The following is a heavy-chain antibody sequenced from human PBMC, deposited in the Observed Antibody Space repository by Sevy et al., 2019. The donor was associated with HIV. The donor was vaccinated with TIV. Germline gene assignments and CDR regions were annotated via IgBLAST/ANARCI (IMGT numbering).Heavy chain of an antibody. D-gene: IGHD2-8*01. CDR1: GFSLTTSD. CDR3: ARGRKTTEEWLEELDYYYGLDG. J-gene: IGHJ6*02. V-gene: IGHV3-30*02. Sequence: GGSLRLSCAASGFSLTTSDMHWVRQAPGKGLEWVAYVRNDGSNKYYADSVRDRFTISRDSPKNTLYLQMNRLRDEDTAIYYCARGRKTTEEWLEELDYYYGLDGWGQGTTVTVSS. CDR2: VRNDGSNK.